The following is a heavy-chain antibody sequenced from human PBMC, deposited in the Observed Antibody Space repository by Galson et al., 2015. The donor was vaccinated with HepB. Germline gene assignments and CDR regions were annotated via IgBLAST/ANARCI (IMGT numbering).Heavy chain of an antibody. D-gene: IGHD6-19*01. V-gene: IGHV3-23*01. CDR1: GFTFSSYA. J-gene: IGHJ4*02. Sequence: SLRLSCAASGFTFSSYAMSWVRQAPGKGLEWVSAISGSGGSTYYADSVKGRFTISRDNSKNTLYLQMNSLRAEDTAVYYCAKAHSSGWYVLDYFDYWGQGTLVTVSS. CDR3: AKAHSSGWYVLDYFDY. CDR2: ISGSGGST.